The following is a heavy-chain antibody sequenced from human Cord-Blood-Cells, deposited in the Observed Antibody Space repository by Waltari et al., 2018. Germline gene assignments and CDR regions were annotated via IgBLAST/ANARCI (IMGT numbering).Heavy chain of an antibody. CDR3: ARADGSYFDY. CDR2: IIPIFGTA. Sequence: QVQPVQSGAGVQQPGSSVKVSCKASGGIFSRYAIRWVRQAAGQRLEWMGGIIPIFGTANYAQKFQGRVTITADESTSTAYMELSSLRSEDTAVYYCARADGSYFDYWGQGTLVTVSS. D-gene: IGHD1-26*01. V-gene: IGHV1-69*01. J-gene: IGHJ4*02. CDR1: GGIFSRYA.